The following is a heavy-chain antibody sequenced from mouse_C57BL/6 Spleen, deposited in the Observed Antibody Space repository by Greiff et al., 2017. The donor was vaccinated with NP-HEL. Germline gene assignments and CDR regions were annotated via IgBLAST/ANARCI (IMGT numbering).Heavy chain of an antibody. D-gene: IGHD2-5*01. J-gene: IGHJ3*01. CDR1: GYAFTNYL. V-gene: IGHV1-54*01. Sequence: VQVVESGAELVRPGTSVKVSCKASGYAFTNYLIEWVKQRPGQGLEWIGVINPGSGGTNYNEKFKGKATLTADKSSSTAYMQLSSLTSEDSAVYFCARERYSNSFAYWGQGTLVTVSA. CDR3: ARERYSNSFAY. CDR2: INPGSGGT.